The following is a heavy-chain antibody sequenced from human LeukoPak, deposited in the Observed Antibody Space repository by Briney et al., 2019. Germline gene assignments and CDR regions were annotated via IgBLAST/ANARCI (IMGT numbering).Heavy chain of an antibody. CDR1: GFTFSSYW. J-gene: IGHJ4*02. CDR2: INSDGTST. V-gene: IGHV3-74*01. D-gene: IGHD5-18*01. Sequence: QSGGSLILSCAASGFTFSSYWMHWVRQAPGKGLVWVSRINSDGTSTSYADSVKGRFTISRGNAKNMLYLQMNSLRAEDTAVYYCVRGYDYWGQGTLVTVSS. CDR3: VRGYDY.